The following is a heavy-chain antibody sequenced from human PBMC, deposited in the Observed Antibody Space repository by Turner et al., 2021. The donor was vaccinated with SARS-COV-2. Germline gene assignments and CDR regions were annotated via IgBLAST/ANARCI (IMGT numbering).Heavy chain of an antibody. CDR2: ISWNSGSI. J-gene: IGHJ3*02. V-gene: IGHV3-9*01. D-gene: IGHD6-19*01. CDR3: AKEGEIAVAGNAFDI. Sequence: EVRLVESGGGLVQPGRSLRLSCAASGFTFDDYGMHWVRQAPGKGLEWVSGISWNSGSIGYADSVKGRFTISRDNAKNSLYLQMNSLRAEDTALYYCAKEGEIAVAGNAFDIWGQGTMVTVSS. CDR1: GFTFDDYG.